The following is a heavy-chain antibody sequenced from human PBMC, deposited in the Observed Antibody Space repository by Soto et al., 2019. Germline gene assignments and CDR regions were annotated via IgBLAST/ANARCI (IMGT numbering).Heavy chain of an antibody. D-gene: IGHD6-13*01. Sequence: SETLSLTCNMSGDSYSISTYSWSWIRQPPGKALQWIGFIYQSGVTDYNPSLKSRVTMSVDASRNQFSLRPTSMTAADTAVYYCVASLAASGLNWLDPWGRGTLVTVSS. CDR1: GDSYSISTYS. CDR2: IYQSGVT. CDR3: VASLAASGLNWLDP. V-gene: IGHV4-30-2*01. J-gene: IGHJ5*02.